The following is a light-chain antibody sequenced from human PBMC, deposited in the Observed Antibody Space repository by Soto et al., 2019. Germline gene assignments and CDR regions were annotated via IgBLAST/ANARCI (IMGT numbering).Light chain of an antibody. V-gene: IGLV2-8*01. CDR3: SSYVGTNSYV. Sequence: SALPKPPSATGAPGQSVTISCTGTSSDVGGYNYVSWYQHHPGKAPKLIIYEVYKRPSGVPDRFSGSKSGNTAALTVSGLQAEDEADYYCSSYVGTNSYVFGTGTKVTVL. CDR2: EVY. J-gene: IGLJ1*01. CDR1: SSDVGGYNY.